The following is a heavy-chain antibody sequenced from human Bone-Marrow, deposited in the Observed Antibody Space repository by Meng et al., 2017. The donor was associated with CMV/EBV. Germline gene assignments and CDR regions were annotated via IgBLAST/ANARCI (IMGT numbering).Heavy chain of an antibody. CDR3: ASPVEITSKMVRGAVSGENAFDI. Sequence: SVEVSCKASGGTFSSYAISWVRQAPGQGLEWMGGIIPILGIANYAQKFQGRVTITADKSTSTAYMELSSLRSEDTAVYYCASPVEITSKMVRGAVSGENAFDIWGQGTMVTVSS. D-gene: IGHD3-10*01. V-gene: IGHV1-69*10. J-gene: IGHJ3*02. CDR1: GGTFSSYA. CDR2: IIPILGIA.